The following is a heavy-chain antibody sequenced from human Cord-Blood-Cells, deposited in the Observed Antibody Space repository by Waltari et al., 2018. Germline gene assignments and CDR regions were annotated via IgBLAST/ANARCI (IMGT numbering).Heavy chain of an antibody. CDR2: ISRSGSTI. CDR3: ASEGGSYYFDY. J-gene: IGHJ4*02. CDR1: GFTFSSYE. V-gene: IGHV3-48*03. Sequence: EVQLVESGGGLVQPGGSLRLSCAASGFTFSSYEMNWVRPAPGKGVEWVSYISRSGSTIYYADSVKGRFTISRDNAKNSLYLQMNSLRAEDTAVYYCASEGGSYYFDYWGQGTLVTVSS. D-gene: IGHD1-26*01.